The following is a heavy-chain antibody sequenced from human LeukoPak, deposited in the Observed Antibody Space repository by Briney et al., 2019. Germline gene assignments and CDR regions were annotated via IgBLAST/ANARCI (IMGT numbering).Heavy chain of an antibody. CDR1: GFTFSSYA. V-gene: IGHV3-23*01. D-gene: IGHD3-9*01. J-gene: IGHJ3*01. CDR2: ISGSGGST. CDR3: AKAFYFDYRSAFDV. Sequence: GGSLRLSCAASGFTFSSYAMSWVRQAPGKGLEWVSAISGSGGSTYYADSVKGRFTISRDNSKNTLFLQMNSLRADDTAVYFCAKAFYFDYRSAFDVWGQGTVVTISS.